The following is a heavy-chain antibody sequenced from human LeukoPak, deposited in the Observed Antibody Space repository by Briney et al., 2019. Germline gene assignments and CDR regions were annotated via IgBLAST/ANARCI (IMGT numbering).Heavy chain of an antibody. CDR1: GYTFTSYG. D-gene: IGHD7-27*01. CDR2: ISVYNGNT. J-gene: IGHJ5*02. V-gene: IGHV1-18*01. Sequence: ASVKVSCKASGYTFTSYGISWVRRAPGQGLEWMGWISVYNGNTNYAQKLRGRVTMTTDTSTSTAYMELRSLRSDDTAVYYCARDLSAGDDFNWFDPWGQGTLVTVSS. CDR3: ARDLSAGDDFNWFDP.